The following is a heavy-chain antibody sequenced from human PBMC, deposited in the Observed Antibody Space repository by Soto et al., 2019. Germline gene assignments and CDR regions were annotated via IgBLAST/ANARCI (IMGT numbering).Heavy chain of an antibody. J-gene: IGHJ6*03. CDR1: GFTFSSYW. D-gene: IGHD2-2*02. CDR2: IKQDGSEK. Sequence: GGSLRLSCAASGFTFSSYWMSWVRQAPGKGLEWVANIKQDGSEKYYVDSVKGRFTISRDNAKNSLYLQMNSLRAEDTAVYYCARARGDCSSTSCYSFYYYYYMDVWGKGTTVTVSS. CDR3: ARARGDCSSTSCYSFYYYYYMDV. V-gene: IGHV3-7*01.